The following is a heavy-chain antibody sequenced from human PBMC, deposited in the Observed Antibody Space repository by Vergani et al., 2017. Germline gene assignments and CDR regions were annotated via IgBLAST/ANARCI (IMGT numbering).Heavy chain of an antibody. J-gene: IGHJ5*02. V-gene: IGHV3-9*01. Sequence: VSLVESGGGVVQPGRSLTLTCSASGFGFKNFAMHWVRQAPGKGLEWVSGIRWNSNSIGYADSVKGRFTISRDNAKNSLYLQMNSLRAEDTALYYCAKDLGTSAGGGWFDPWGQGTLVTVSS. CDR2: IRWNSNSI. CDR3: AKDLGTSAGGGWFDP. CDR1: GFGFKNFA. D-gene: IGHD3-10*01.